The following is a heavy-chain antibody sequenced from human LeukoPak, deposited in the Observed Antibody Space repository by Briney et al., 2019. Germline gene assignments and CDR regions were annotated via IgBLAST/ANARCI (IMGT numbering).Heavy chain of an antibody. CDR2: IIPIFGTA. J-gene: IGHJ4*02. D-gene: IGHD5-18*01. Sequence: SVKVSCKASGSTFSSYAISWVRQAPGQGVEWMGEIIPIFGTANYAQKFQGRVTITADESTSTAYMELSRLRSEDTGVYYRARRRGYSYGTFAYWSQGTLVTVSS. CDR1: GSTFSSYA. V-gene: IGHV1-69*01. CDR3: ARRRGYSYGTFAY.